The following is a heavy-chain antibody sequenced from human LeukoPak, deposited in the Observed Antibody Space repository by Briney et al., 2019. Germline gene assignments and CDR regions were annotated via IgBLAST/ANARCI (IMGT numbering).Heavy chain of an antibody. CDR1: GFTFSIYA. CDR2: FSGGDDDT. D-gene: IGHD3-10*01. Sequence: GGSLRLSCVASGFTFSIYAMNWVRQAPGKGLEWVSGFSGGDDDTHYADSAKGRFTISRDKSKNSLYLQMNSLRDEDTAVYYCVSRITSAYWGQGIPVTVSS. V-gene: IGHV3-23*01. CDR3: VSRITSAY. J-gene: IGHJ4*02.